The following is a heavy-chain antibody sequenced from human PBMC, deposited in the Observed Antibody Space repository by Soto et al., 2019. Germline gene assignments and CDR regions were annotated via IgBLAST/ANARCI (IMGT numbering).Heavy chain of an antibody. J-gene: IGHJ6*02. V-gene: IGHV1-2*04. Sequence: ASVKVSCKASGYTLTGYYMHWVRQAPGQGLEWMGWINPNSGGTNYAQKFQGWVTMTRDTSISTAYMELSRLRSDDTAVYYCAREFVDIVATVYYYYGMDVWGQGTTVTVS. CDR1: GYTLTGYY. CDR3: AREFVDIVATVYYYYGMDV. D-gene: IGHD5-12*01. CDR2: INPNSGGT.